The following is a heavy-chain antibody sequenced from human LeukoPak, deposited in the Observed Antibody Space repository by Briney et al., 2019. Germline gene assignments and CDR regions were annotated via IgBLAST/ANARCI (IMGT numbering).Heavy chain of an antibody. CDR3: ARDQVGAAGYYFDY. D-gene: IGHD1-26*01. Sequence: GGSLKLSCAASGFTFDDYGMSWVRQAPGKGLEWVSGINWNGGSTGYADSVKGRFTISRDNAKNSLYLQMNSLRAEDTALYYCARDQVGAAGYYFDYWGQGTLVAVSS. V-gene: IGHV3-20*04. J-gene: IGHJ4*02. CDR1: GFTFDDYG. CDR2: INWNGGST.